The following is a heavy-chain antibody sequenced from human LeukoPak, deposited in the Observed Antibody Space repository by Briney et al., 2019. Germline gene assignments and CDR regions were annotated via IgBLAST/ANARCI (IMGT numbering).Heavy chain of an antibody. CDR3: ATSGIVVVPAAIGAFDI. D-gene: IGHD2-2*01. J-gene: IGHJ3*02. CDR1: GGSISSGGYY. Sequence: PSQTLSLTCTVSGGSISSGGYYWSWIRQPPGKGLEWIGYIYHSGSTYYNPSLKSRVTISVDRSKNQFSLKLSSVTAADTAVYYCATSGIVVVPAAIGAFDIWGLGTMVTVSS. V-gene: IGHV4-30-2*01. CDR2: IYHSGST.